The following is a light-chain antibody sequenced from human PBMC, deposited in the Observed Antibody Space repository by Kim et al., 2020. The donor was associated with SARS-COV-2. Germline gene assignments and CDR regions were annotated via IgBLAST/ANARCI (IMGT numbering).Light chain of an antibody. CDR3: QQSYSNPPT. Sequence: ASRGDRVTIACRASQSIRSYLAWYQQKPGKAPKLLVYAASSLQSGVPSRFSGSGSGTDFTLTISCLQPEDFATYYCQQSYSNPPTFGPGTKVDIK. V-gene: IGKV1-39*01. J-gene: IGKJ1*01. CDR2: AAS. CDR1: QSIRSY.